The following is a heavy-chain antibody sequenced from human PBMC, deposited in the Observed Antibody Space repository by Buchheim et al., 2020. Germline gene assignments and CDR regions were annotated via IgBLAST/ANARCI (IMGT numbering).Heavy chain of an antibody. CDR3: AKDWGCSTTSCGPDYSYYYGMDV. CDR1: GYTFTGYY. CDR2: INPNIGVT. V-gene: IGHV1-2*02. J-gene: IGHJ6*02. Sequence: QVQLVQSGAEVREPGASVKFSCKAFGYTFTGYYINWVRQAPGQGFEWMGWINPNIGVTTYAQKFQGRVTMTRATSISTPYMELSRLRSDDTAVYYCAKDWGCSTTSCGPDYSYYYGMDVWGQGTT. D-gene: IGHD2-2*01.